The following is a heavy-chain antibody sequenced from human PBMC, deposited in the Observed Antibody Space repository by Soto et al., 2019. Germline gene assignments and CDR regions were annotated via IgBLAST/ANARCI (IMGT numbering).Heavy chain of an antibody. CDR3: AREPDSIDSYGGSAHFDY. D-gene: IGHD5-12*01. CDR1: GFTFSSYA. J-gene: IGHJ4*02. V-gene: IGHV3-30-3*01. Sequence: PGGSLRLSCAASGFTFSSYAMHWVRQAPGKGLEWVAVISYDGSNKYYADSVKGRFTISRDNSKNTLYLQMNSLRAEDTAVYYCAREPDSIDSYGGSAHFDYWGQGTLVTVSS. CDR2: ISYDGSNK.